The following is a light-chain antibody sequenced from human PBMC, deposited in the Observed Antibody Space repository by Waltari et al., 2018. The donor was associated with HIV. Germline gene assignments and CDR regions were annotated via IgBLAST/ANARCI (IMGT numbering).Light chain of an antibody. CDR3: VVWDDSLNGPV. Sequence: QSVLTQPPSASGTPAQRVTISCSGSSSTPEVTSVTWYQQLPGTAPKLLIYTNNQRPSRVPDRFSGSKSGTSASLAISGLQSEDEADYYCVVWDDSLNGPVFGGGTKLTVL. CDR2: TNN. J-gene: IGLJ2*01. CDR1: SSTPEVTS. V-gene: IGLV1-44*01.